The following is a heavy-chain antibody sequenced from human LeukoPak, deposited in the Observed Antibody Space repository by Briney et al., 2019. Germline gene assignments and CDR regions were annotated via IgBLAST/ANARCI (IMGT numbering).Heavy chain of an antibody. D-gene: IGHD1-26*01. CDR3: ARSRVGTTPIGYYYYYMDV. CDR1: GGSVSSYS. V-gene: IGHV4-59*02. J-gene: IGHJ6*03. Sequence: SETLSLTCTVSGGSVSSYSWSWIRQPPGKGLEWIGYIDYSGSTNYNPSLKSRLTISVDTSKNQYSLKLSSVTAADTAVYYCARSRVGTTPIGYYYYYMDVWGKGTTVTVSS. CDR2: IDYSGST.